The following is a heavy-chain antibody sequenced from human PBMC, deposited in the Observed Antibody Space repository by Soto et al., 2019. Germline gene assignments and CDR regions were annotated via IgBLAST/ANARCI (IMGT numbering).Heavy chain of an antibody. CDR1: GGTFSSYT. D-gene: IGHD4-17*01. CDR3: ARGDGDYTYDAFDI. J-gene: IGHJ3*02. Sequence: QVQLVQSGAEVKKPGSSVKVSCKASGGTFSSYTISWVRQAPGRGLEWMGRIIPILGIANYAQKFQGRVTITADKSTSTAYMELSSLRSEDTAVYYCARGDGDYTYDAFDIWGQGTMVTVSS. V-gene: IGHV1-69*02. CDR2: IIPILGIA.